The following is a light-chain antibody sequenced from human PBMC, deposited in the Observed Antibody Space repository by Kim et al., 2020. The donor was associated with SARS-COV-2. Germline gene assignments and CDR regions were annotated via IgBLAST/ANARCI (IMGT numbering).Light chain of an antibody. J-gene: IGLJ3*02. CDR1: SSNIGAGYD. CDR2: ANT. CDR3: QSYDSSLSGSV. Sequence: GVNISCEGSSSNIGAGYDVHWYQQLPRTAPKLLIYANTNRPSGVPDRFSASKSDTSASLAITGLQAEDEADYYCQSYDSSLSGSVFGGGTQLTVL. V-gene: IGLV1-40*01.